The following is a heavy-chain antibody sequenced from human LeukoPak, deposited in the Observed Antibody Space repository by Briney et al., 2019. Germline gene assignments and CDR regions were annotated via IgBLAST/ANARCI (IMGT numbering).Heavy chain of an antibody. J-gene: IGHJ6*02. Sequence: GGSLRLSCAASGFTVSSNYMSWVRQAPGKGLEWVSVIYSGGSTYYADSVKGRFTISRDNSKNTLYLLMNSLRAEDTAVYYCARDIDYGDSDYGMDVWGQGTTVTVSS. CDR3: ARDIDYGDSDYGMDV. CDR1: GFTVSSNY. V-gene: IGHV3-53*01. CDR2: IYSGGST. D-gene: IGHD4-17*01.